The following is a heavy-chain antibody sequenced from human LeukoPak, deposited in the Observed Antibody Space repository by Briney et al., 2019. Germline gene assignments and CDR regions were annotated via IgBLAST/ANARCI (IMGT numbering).Heavy chain of an antibody. Sequence: SETLSLTCTVSGGSISSHYWSWIRQPPGKGLEWIGYIYYSGSTNYNPSLKSRVTISVDTSKNQFSLKLSSVTAADTAVYYCAKVRLVYERSGLGFDHWGQGTLVTVSS. CDR3: AKVRLVYERSGLGFDH. J-gene: IGHJ4*02. D-gene: IGHD3-22*01. CDR2: IYYSGST. CDR1: GGSISSHY. V-gene: IGHV4-59*11.